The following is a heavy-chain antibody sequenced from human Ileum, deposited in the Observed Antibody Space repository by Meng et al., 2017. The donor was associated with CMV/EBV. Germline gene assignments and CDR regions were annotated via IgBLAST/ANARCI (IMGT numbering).Heavy chain of an antibody. V-gene: IGHV3-53*01. CDR1: GFAIKNSV. CDR3: ATHRGYSTGWDH. CDR2: LSFGDRT. D-gene: IGHD6-19*01. Sequence: EGQVVESGGGLIQPGGSLRLSWAASGFAIKNSVVTWVRQAAGRGLEWVSVLSFGDRTYYSDSVKGRFVISSDNSQNFLYLQMNRLRVDDTAIYYCATHRGYSTGWDHWGQGTLVTVSS. J-gene: IGHJ4*02.